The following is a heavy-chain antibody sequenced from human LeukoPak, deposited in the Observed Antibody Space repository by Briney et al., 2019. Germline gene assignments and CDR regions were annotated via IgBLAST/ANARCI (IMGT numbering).Heavy chain of an antibody. CDR3: AKDLIIAAWGGSAFDI. Sequence: GGSLRLSCAASGFTFSSYAMTWVRQAPGKGLEWVSSISVGSGSGSTYYADSVKGRFTISRDNSKNTLYLQMNSLRAEDTAVYYCAKDLIIAAWGGSAFDIWGQGTMVTVSS. J-gene: IGHJ3*02. D-gene: IGHD6-13*01. CDR2: ISVGSGSGST. V-gene: IGHV3-23*01. CDR1: GFTFSSYA.